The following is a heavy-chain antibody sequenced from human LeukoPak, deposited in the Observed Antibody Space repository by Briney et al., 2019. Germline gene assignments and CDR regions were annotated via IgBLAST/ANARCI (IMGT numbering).Heavy chain of an antibody. Sequence: GGSLRLSCAASGFTFTNAWMSWVRQAPGKGLEWVGRIKRKTDVGTTDYAAPVKGRFTISRDDSNNTLYLQMNSLRAEDTALYYCARDRSYGSFENWGQGTLVTVSS. V-gene: IGHV3-15*01. D-gene: IGHD3-10*01. CDR3: ARDRSYGSFEN. CDR2: IKRKTDVGTT. CDR1: GFTFTNAW. J-gene: IGHJ4*02.